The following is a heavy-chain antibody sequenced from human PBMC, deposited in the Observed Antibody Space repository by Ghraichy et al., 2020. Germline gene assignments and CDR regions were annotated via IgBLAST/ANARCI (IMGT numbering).Heavy chain of an antibody. J-gene: IGHJ3*02. CDR2: IHYSGSI. Sequence: SETLSLTCTVSGGSISSYYCGWIRQPPGKGLEWIAYIHYSGSIDYNPSLTSRVTISVDTSKNQFSLKLNSVTAADTAVYYCARGRISRPFDIWGQGTMVTVSS. CDR1: GGSISSYY. V-gene: IGHV4-59*01. CDR3: ARGRISRPFDI.